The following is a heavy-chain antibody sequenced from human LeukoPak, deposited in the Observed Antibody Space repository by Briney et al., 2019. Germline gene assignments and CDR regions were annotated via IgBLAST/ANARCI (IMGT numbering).Heavy chain of an antibody. D-gene: IGHD3-10*01. CDR3: AKGQLLLWFGDPGYMDV. V-gene: IGHV3-23*03. J-gene: IGHJ6*03. CDR2: IYSGGST. Sequence: PGGSLRLSCAASGFTFSSYAMSWVRQAPGKGLEWVSVIYSGGSTYYADSVKGRFTISRDNSMNTLYLQMNSLRAEDTAVYYCAKGQLLLWFGDPGYMDVWGKGTTVTVSS. CDR1: GFTFSSYA.